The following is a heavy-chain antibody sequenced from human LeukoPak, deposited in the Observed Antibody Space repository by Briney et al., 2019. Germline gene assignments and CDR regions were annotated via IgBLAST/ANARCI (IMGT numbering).Heavy chain of an antibody. J-gene: IGHJ2*01. CDR2: ISSSSYYI. CDR1: EFTFSSYT. CDR3: ARVMGRLIWTWYFDL. Sequence: NPGGSLRLSCAASEFTFSSYTMNWVRQAPGKGLEWVSSISSSSYYIYYADSVKGRFTISRDNAKSSLYLQMNSLRAEDTAVYYCARVMGRLIWTWYFDLWGRGTLVTVSS. D-gene: IGHD1-1*01. V-gene: IGHV3-21*01.